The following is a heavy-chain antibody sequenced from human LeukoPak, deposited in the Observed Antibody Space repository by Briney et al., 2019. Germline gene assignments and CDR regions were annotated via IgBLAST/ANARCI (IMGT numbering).Heavy chain of an antibody. V-gene: IGHV1-18*01. CDR3: AREVDYYDSYGYYATSIYFDY. D-gene: IGHD3-22*01. CDR1: GYTFTNYG. CDR2: ISAYGNT. J-gene: IGHJ4*02. Sequence: ASVKVSCKASGYTFTNYGISSVRQAPGQGLEWMVWISAYGNTNYVENLQGRVTMTTDTSTSTAYMELRSLRSDDTAVYYCAREVDYYDSYGYYATSIYFDYWGQGTPVTVSS.